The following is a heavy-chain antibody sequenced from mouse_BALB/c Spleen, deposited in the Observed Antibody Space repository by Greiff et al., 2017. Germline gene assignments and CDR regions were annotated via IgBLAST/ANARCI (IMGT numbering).Heavy chain of an antibody. V-gene: IGHV1-82*01. CDR1: GYAFSSSW. J-gene: IGHJ2*01. D-gene: IGHD2-1*01. CDR3: ASHYGNYALDY. Sequence: QVQLQQSGPELVKPGASVKISCKASGYAFSSSWMNWVKQRPGQGLEWIGRIYPGDGDTNYNGKFKGKATLTADKSSSTAYMQLSSLTSVDSAVYFCASHYGNYALDYWGQGTTLTVSS. CDR2: IYPGDGDT.